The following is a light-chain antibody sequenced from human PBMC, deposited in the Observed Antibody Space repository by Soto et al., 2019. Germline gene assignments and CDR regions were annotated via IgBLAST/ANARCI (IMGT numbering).Light chain of an antibody. Sequence: QSALTQPASVSASPGQSITISCTGTSSDVGGYKYVSWYQQYPGKAPKLMMYEVSNRPSGISNRFSGSKSGNTASLTITGLRAEDEADYYCCAYTSTSALYVFGTGTKLTVL. CDR1: SSDVGGYKY. CDR3: CAYTSTSALYV. CDR2: EVS. J-gene: IGLJ1*01. V-gene: IGLV2-14*01.